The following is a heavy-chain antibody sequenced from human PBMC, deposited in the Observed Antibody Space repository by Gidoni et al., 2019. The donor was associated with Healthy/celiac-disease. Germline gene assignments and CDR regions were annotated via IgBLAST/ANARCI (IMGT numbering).Heavy chain of an antibody. J-gene: IGHJ6*02. Sequence: EVQLVESGGGLIQPGGSLRLSCAASGFPVSSNYMSWVRQAPGKGLEWVSVIYSGGSTYYADSVKGRFTISRDNSKNTLYLQMNSLRAEDTAVYYCARGGAARAYYYGMDVWGQGTTVTVSS. V-gene: IGHV3-53*01. CDR2: IYSGGST. CDR3: ARGGAARAYYYGMDV. D-gene: IGHD6-6*01. CDR1: GFPVSSNY.